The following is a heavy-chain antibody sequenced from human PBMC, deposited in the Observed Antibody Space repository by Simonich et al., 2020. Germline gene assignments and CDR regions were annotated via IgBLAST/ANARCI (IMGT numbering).Heavy chain of an antibody. CDR2: IRWNSGSI. V-gene: IGHV3-9*01. J-gene: IGHJ4*02. Sequence: EVQLVESGGGLVQPGRSLRLSCAASGFTFDDYAMHWVRQAPGKGLEVVSGIRWNSGSIGNADSVKGRFTIARDNAKNSLYLQMNSLRAEDTAWYYCAKDSGYCSGGSCYYFDYWGQGTLVTVSS. CDR3: AKDSGYCSGGSCYYFDY. CDR1: GFTFDDYA. D-gene: IGHD2-15*01.